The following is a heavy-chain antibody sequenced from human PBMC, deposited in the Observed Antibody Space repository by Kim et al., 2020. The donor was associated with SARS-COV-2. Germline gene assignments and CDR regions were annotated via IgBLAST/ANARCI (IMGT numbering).Heavy chain of an antibody. Sequence: ASVKVSCKASGYTFTGYYMHWVRQAPGQGLEWMGRINPNSGGTNYAQKFQGRVTMTRDTSISTAYMELSRLRSDDTVVYYCAREYGGYCSGGSCYSGAGFGYCGQGTLGTVSS. CDR2: INPNSGGT. CDR3: AREYGGYCSGGSCYSGAGFGY. D-gene: IGHD2-15*01. V-gene: IGHV1-2*05. J-gene: IGHJ4*02. CDR1: GYTFTGYY.